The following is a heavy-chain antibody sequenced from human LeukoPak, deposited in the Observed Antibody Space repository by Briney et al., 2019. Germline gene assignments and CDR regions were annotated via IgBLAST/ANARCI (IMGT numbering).Heavy chain of an antibody. CDR1: GYTFTSYY. CDR2: INPSGGST. D-gene: IGHD3-22*01. V-gene: IGHV1-46*01. CDR3: ARDKAYYYDRSGYYLPGAFDM. J-gene: IGHJ3*02. Sequence: ASVKVSCKASGYTFTSYYMHWVRQAPGQGLEWMGIINPSGGSTSYAQKFQGRVTITRDTSASTVYMELSSLRSEDMAMYYCARDKAYYYDRSGYYLPGAFDMWGQGTMVTVSS.